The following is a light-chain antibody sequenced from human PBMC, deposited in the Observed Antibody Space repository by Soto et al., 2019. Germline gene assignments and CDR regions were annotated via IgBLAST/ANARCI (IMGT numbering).Light chain of an antibody. V-gene: IGKV1-5*01. CDR2: AAS. J-gene: IGKJ3*01. CDR1: QAIGSG. CDR3: QQRSNWPFT. Sequence: IQMTQSHYTLSASVGERVTVTCLASQAIGSGLAWYQQKPGKAPKLLIYAASSLQSGVPSRFSGSGSGTDFTLTISSLEPEDFAVYYCQQRSNWPFTFGPGTKVDIK.